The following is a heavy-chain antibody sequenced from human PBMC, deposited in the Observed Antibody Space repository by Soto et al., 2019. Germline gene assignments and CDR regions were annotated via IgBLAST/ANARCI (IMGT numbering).Heavy chain of an antibody. CDR1: GGTFSSYP. CDR2: IIPIFGQP. Sequence: QVQLVQSGTEVKKPGSSVKVSCKASGGTFSSYPITWVRQAPGQGLEWMGGIIPIFGQPNYAQKFQGRVTITADESTSTVYLGASSVRCEDTAVFYCARESRLGGGGMDVWGQGTTVTVSS. J-gene: IGHJ6*02. D-gene: IGHD1-26*01. CDR3: ARESRLGGGGMDV. V-gene: IGHV1-69*01.